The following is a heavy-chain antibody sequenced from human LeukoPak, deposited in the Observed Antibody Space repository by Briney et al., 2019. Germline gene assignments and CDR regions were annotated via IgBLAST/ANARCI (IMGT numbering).Heavy chain of an antibody. CDR2: TYYRSKWYN. V-gene: IGHV6-1*01. CDR3: ARENSRGRFDY. J-gene: IGHJ4*02. CDR1: GDSVSSNSAA. Sequence: SQTLSLTCGISGDSVSSNSAAWNWIRRSASRGLEWLGRTYYRSKWYNNYAVSVKSRITINPDSSKNQVSLQLNSVTPEDTAMYYCARENSRGRFDYWGQGTLVTVSS. D-gene: IGHD6-19*01.